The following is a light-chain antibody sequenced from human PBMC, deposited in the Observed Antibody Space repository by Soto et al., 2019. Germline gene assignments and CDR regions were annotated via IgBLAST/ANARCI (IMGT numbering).Light chain of an antibody. CDR3: QHSYSSPPWT. CDR2: RAS. Sequence: DIQMTQSQSSLSASVGDRVTITCRASQSLSRHLTWYQQKPWEAPKLLIYRASSVKSGVPPRFSGSGSGRDFTLTISSLRPEDVATYFCQHSYSSPPWTFGQGTKV. CDR1: QSLSRH. J-gene: IGKJ1*01. V-gene: IGKV1-39*01.